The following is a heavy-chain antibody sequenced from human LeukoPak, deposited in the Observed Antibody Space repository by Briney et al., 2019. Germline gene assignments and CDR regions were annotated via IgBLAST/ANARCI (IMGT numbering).Heavy chain of an antibody. Sequence: GASVKVSCKASGYTFTGYYMHWVRQAPGQGLEWMGWINPNSGGTNYAQKFQGRVTMTRDTSVSTAYMELNRLRSDDTGVYHCARDTTMITYWFDPWGQGTLVTVSS. CDR2: INPNSGGT. V-gene: IGHV1-2*02. J-gene: IGHJ5*02. CDR3: ARDTTMITYWFDP. D-gene: IGHD5-18*01. CDR1: GYTFTGYY.